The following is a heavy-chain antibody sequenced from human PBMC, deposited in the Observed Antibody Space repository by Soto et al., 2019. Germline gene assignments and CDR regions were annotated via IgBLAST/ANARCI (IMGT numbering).Heavy chain of an antibody. D-gene: IGHD6-19*01. J-gene: IGHJ4*02. Sequence: QVKLVQSGGGEVQPGRSLRLSCAASGFTFSTYGMHWVRQAPGKGLEWVALISYDGTNKYYGDSVKGRFTISRDNSKNTVYLQMYSLRAEDTAVYYCAKQFGTGWYYFDHWGQGTLFTVSS. V-gene: IGHV3-30*18. CDR1: GFTFSTYG. CDR3: AKQFGTGWYYFDH. CDR2: ISYDGTNK.